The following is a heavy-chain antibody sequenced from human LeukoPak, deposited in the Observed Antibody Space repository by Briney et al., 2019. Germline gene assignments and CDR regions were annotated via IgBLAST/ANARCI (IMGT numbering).Heavy chain of an antibody. CDR2: ISAYNGNT. Sequence: GASVKVSCKASGYTFTSYGIGWVRQAPGQGLEWMGWISAYNGNTNYAQKLQGRVTMTTDTSTSTAYMELRSLRSDDTAVYYCARAPPIAAAGYAFDIWGQGTMVTVSS. D-gene: IGHD6-13*01. V-gene: IGHV1-18*01. J-gene: IGHJ3*02. CDR3: ARAPPIAAAGYAFDI. CDR1: GYTFTSYG.